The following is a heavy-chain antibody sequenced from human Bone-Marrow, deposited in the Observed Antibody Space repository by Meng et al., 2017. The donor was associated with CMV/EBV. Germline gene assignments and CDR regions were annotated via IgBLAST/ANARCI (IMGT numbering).Heavy chain of an antibody. V-gene: IGHV3-74*01. D-gene: IGHD2-2*01. Sequence: GESLKISCAASGFTFSRYWMHWVRQAPGKGLVWVSRISSDGSTTNYADSVKGRFTISRDNAKNTLYLQLNSLRAEDTAVYYCAKVVSIVVVPAGEDVWGQGTTVTVSS. J-gene: IGHJ6*02. CDR2: ISSDGSTT. CDR3: AKVVSIVVVPAGEDV. CDR1: GFTFSRYW.